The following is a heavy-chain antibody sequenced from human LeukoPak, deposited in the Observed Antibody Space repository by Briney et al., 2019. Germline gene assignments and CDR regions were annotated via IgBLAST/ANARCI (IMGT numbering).Heavy chain of an antibody. Sequence: HSGGSLRLSCAASGFTVSSNYMSWVRQAPGKGLEWVSVSYSGGTTDYADSVKGRFTFSGDNSKNTLYLQMNSLRAEDTAVYYCAREGSGSYYFDYWGQGTLVTVSS. CDR1: GFTVSSNY. V-gene: IGHV3-53*01. J-gene: IGHJ4*02. D-gene: IGHD5-12*01. CDR2: SYSGGTT. CDR3: AREGSGSYYFDY.